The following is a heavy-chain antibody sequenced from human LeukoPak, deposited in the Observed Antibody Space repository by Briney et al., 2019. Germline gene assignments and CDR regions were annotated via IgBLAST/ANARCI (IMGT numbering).Heavy chain of an antibody. V-gene: IGHV3-15*01. Sequence: GGSLRLSCAASGFTFSNAWMSWVRQAPGKGLEWVGRIKSKTDGGTTDYAAPVKGRFTISRDDSKNTLYLQMNSLKTEDTAVYCCTTSILGYCSSTSCHDYWGQGTLVTVSS. CDR2: IKSKTDGGTT. D-gene: IGHD2-2*01. CDR3: TTSILGYCSSTSCHDY. J-gene: IGHJ4*02. CDR1: GFTFSNAW.